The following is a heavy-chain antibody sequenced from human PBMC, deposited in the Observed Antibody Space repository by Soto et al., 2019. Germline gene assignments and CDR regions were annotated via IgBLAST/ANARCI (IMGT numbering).Heavy chain of an antibody. CDR1: GGSISSGDYY. Sequence: QVQLQESGPGLVKPSQTLSLTCTVSGGSISSGDYYWSWIRQPPGKGLELIGYIYYSGSTYYNPSLKSRVTISVDTSKNQFSLKLSSVTAADTAVYYCARDQSDYYGSAYNWFDPWGQGTLVPVSS. CDR3: ARDQSDYYGSAYNWFDP. V-gene: IGHV4-30-4*01. D-gene: IGHD3-10*01. J-gene: IGHJ5*02. CDR2: IYYSGST.